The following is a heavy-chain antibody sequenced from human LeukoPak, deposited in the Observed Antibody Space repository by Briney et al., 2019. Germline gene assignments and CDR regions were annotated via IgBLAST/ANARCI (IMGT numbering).Heavy chain of an antibody. CDR1: GFTFSSYA. J-gene: IGHJ4*02. CDR3: SKEVLPGGYSSWNWHIDC. Sequence: GGSLRLSCAASGFTFSSYAMSWFRQAPGKGLEWVSAISGSGGRTYYAASVKGRFTISRDNSKNTLYLQMNSLRAEDTAVYNLSKEVLPGGYSSWNWHIDCLGQGTLVTDSS. V-gene: IGHV3-23*01. D-gene: IGHD6-13*01. CDR2: ISGSGGRT.